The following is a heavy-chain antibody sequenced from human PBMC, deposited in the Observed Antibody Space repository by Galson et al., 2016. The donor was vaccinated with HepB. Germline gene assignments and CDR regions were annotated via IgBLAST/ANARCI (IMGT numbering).Heavy chain of an antibody. D-gene: IGHD2-15*01. CDR1: GISVSSYV. Sequence: SLRLSCAASGISVSSYVMTWVRQAPGKGLEWVSAISGSGGSTYYAGSVKGRFTISTDNSKNTLYLQMNSLRAEDTALYYCTNYCCASSCYSGHVYWGQGTLVTVSS. J-gene: IGHJ4*02. CDR3: TNYCCASSCYSGHVY. V-gene: IGHV3-23*01. CDR2: ISGSGGST.